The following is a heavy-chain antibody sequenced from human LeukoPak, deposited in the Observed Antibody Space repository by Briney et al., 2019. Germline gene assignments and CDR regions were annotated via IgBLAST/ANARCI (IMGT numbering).Heavy chain of an antibody. J-gene: IGHJ4*02. CDR2: ISWNSGSI. D-gene: IGHD1-26*01. CDR3: ARVGSGSFGTLYYFDY. Sequence: PGGSLRLSCAASGFTFDDYAMHWVRQAPGKGLGWVSGISWNSGSIGYADSVEGRFTISRDNAKNSLYLQMNSLRAEDTAVYYCARVGSGSFGTLYYFDYWGQGTLVTVSS. V-gene: IGHV3-9*01. CDR1: GFTFDDYA.